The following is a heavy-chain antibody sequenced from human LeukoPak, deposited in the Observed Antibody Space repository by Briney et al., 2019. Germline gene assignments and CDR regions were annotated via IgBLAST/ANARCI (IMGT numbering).Heavy chain of an antibody. V-gene: IGHV1-8*01. D-gene: IGHD5-18*01. Sequence: GASVKVSCKASGYTFTSYDINWVRQATGQGLEWMGWMNPNSGNTGYAQKFQGRVTMTRNTSISTAYMELSSLRSDDTAVYYCARRIMLEYSLWTSFDYWGQGTLVTVSS. CDR2: MNPNSGNT. CDR1: GYTFTSYD. J-gene: IGHJ4*02. CDR3: ARRIMLEYSLWTSFDY.